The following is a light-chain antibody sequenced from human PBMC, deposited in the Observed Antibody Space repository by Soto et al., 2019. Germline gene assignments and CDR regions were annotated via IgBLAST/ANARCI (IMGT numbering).Light chain of an antibody. CDR3: SSYTSSSTVV. CDR2: DVS. V-gene: IGLV2-14*01. Sequence: QSALTQPASVSGSPGPSITISCPGTSSDVGGYNSVSWYQQHPGKAPKLMIYDVSTRPSGVSNRFSGSKSVNTASLTISGLQAEDEADYYCSSYTSSSTVVFGGGTKLTVL. J-gene: IGLJ2*01. CDR1: SSDVGGYNS.